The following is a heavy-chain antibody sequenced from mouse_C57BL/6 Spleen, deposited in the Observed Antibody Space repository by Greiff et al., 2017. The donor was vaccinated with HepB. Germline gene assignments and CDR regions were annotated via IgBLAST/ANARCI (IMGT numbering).Heavy chain of an antibody. CDR3: ARSSNYLLRY. V-gene: IGHV1-26*01. J-gene: IGHJ2*01. CDR2: INPNNGGT. Sequence: EVQLQQSGPELVKPGASVKISCKASGYTFTDYYMNWVKQSHGKSLEWIGDINPNNGGTSYNQKFKGKATLTVDKSSSTAYMALRSLTSEDSAVYYCARSSNYLLRYWGQGTTLTVSS. CDR1: GYTFTDYY. D-gene: IGHD2-5*01.